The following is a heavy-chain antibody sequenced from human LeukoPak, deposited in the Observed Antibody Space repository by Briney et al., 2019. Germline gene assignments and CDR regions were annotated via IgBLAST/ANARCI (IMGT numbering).Heavy chain of an antibody. J-gene: IGHJ4*02. D-gene: IGHD1-14*01. V-gene: IGHV3-23*01. CDR3: AARPRMPPRFDN. CDR2: ISNGGGSA. Sequence: GGSLRLSCAASGFTFSSYPMSWVRQAPGKGLQWVSAISNGGGSAYYADSVKGRFTISRDNSKSTLYLQMNSLRAEDTAIYYCAARPRMPPRFDNWGQGTLVTVSS. CDR1: GFTFSSYP.